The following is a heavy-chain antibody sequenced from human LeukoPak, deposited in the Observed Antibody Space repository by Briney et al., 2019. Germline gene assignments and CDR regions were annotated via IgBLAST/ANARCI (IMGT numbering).Heavy chain of an antibody. D-gene: IGHD5-12*01. V-gene: IGHV3-7*01. Sequence: GGSLRLSCAASGFTFSSYWMNWVRQAPGKGLGWVATINQDGGEKYYVDSVKGRFTISRDNAKDSLYLQMNSLRAEDTAVYYCARDEGTSGYDLLDYWGQGTLVTVSS. CDR2: INQDGGEK. J-gene: IGHJ4*02. CDR3: ARDEGTSGYDLLDY. CDR1: GFTFSSYW.